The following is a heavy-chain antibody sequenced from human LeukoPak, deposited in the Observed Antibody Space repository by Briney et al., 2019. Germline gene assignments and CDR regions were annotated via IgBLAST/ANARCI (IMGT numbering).Heavy chain of an antibody. CDR3: AELGITMIGGV. J-gene: IGHJ6*04. D-gene: IGHD3-10*02. Sequence: GGSLRLSCAASGFTFDDYAMHWVRQAPGKGLEWVSGISWNSGSIGYADSVKGRFTISRDNAKNSLYLQMNSLRAEDTAVYYCAELGITMIGGVWGRGTTVTISS. V-gene: IGHV3-9*01. CDR2: ISWNSGSI. CDR1: GFTFDDYA.